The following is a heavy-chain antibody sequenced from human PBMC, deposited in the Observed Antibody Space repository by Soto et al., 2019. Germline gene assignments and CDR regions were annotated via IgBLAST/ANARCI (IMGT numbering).Heavy chain of an antibody. J-gene: IGHJ4*02. V-gene: IGHV3-48*02. CDR2: ISSSSSTI. CDR1: GFTFSSYS. Sequence: GGSLRLSCAASGFTFSSYSMNWVRQAPGKGLEWVSYISSSSSTIYYADSGKGRFTISRDNAKNSLYLQMNSLRDEDTAVYYCAGEPPWMPIGFDYWGQGTLVTVSS. CDR3: AGEPPWMPIGFDY. D-gene: IGHD5-12*01.